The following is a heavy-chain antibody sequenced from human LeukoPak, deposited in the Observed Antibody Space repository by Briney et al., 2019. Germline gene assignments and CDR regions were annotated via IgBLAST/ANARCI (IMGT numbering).Heavy chain of an antibody. D-gene: IGHD3-3*01. CDR1: GGSISSSSYY. CDR3: AILSLDYDFWSGYIPPAEYFQH. V-gene: IGHV4-39*01. CDR2: IYYSGST. Sequence: ASETLSLTCTVSGGSISSSSYYWGWIRQPPGKGLEWIGSIYYSGSTYYNPSLKSRVTISVDTSKNQFSLKLSSVTAADTAVYYCAILSLDYDFWSGYIPPAEYFQHWGQGTLVTVSS. J-gene: IGHJ1*01.